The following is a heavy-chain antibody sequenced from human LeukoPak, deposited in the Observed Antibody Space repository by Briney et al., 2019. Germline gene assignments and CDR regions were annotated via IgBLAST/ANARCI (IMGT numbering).Heavy chain of an antibody. D-gene: IGHD2-2*01. Sequence: SETLSLTCTVSGGSISSSSYYWGWIRQPPGKGLEWIGSIYYSGSTYYNPSLKSRVTISVDTSKNQFSLKLSSVTAADTAVYYCARFRQGYCSSTSCLMQLNYYFDYWGQGTLVTVSS. CDR2: IYYSGST. CDR1: GGSISSSSYY. CDR3: ARFRQGYCSSTSCLMQLNYYFDY. V-gene: IGHV4-39*07. J-gene: IGHJ4*02.